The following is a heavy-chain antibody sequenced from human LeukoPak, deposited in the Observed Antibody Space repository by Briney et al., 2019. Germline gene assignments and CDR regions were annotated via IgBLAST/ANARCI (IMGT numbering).Heavy chain of an antibody. CDR3: AKDLPAAYFDY. J-gene: IGHJ4*02. CDR1: GFAFSSYG. V-gene: IGHV3-30*02. Sequence: GGSLRLSCAASGFAFSSYGMHWVRQAPGKGLEWVAFIRNDGSTKFYADSVKGRFTISRDNSENTLYLQMNSLRAEDTAVYYCAKDLPAAYFDYWGQGTLVTVSS. CDR2: IRNDGSTK. D-gene: IGHD2-2*01.